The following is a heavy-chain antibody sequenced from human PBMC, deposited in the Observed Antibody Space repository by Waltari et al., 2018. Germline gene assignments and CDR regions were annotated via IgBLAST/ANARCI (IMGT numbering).Heavy chain of an antibody. V-gene: IGHV4-30-4*08. D-gene: IGHD2-15*01. CDR3: ARDLSHGGNPDDAFDI. Sequence: QVQLQESGPGLVKPSQTLSLTCTVSGGSISSGDYYWSWIRQPPGKGLEWIGYIYYSGSTYYNPSLKSRVTISVDTSKNQFSLKLSSVTAADTAVYYCARDLSHGGNPDDAFDIWGQGTMVTVSS. CDR1: GGSISSGDYY. CDR2: IYYSGST. J-gene: IGHJ3*02.